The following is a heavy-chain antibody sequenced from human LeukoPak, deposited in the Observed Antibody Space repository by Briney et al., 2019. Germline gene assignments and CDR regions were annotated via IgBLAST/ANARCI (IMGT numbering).Heavy chain of an antibody. J-gene: IGHJ4*02. Sequence: ASVKVSCKASGYSFTSYGITWVRQAPGQGLEWMGWINTNTGNPTYAQGFTGRFVFSLDTSVSTAYLQISSLKAEDTAVYYCARVPLVRWYDSSGYLDYWGQGTLVTVSS. CDR2: INTNTGNP. D-gene: IGHD3-22*01. CDR3: ARVPLVRWYDSSGYLDY. CDR1: GYSFTSYG. V-gene: IGHV7-4-1*02.